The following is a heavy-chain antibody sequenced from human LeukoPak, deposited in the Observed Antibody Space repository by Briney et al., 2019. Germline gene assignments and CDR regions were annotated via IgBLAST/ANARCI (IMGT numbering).Heavy chain of an antibody. J-gene: IGHJ2*01. V-gene: IGHV3-74*01. CDR2: VNSDGSWT. D-gene: IGHD1-26*01. CDR1: GNYW. CDR3: VGGPGWVFDL. Sequence: GGSLRLSCAASGNYWMHWVRQAPGKGLVWVSHVNSDGSWTSHADSVKGRFTISKDNAKNTVYLQMNGLKAEDTAVYHCVGGPGWVFDLWGRGTLVTVSS.